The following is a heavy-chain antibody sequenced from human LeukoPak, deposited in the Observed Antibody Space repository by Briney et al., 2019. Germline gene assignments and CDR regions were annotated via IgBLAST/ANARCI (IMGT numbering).Heavy chain of an antibody. CDR2: INPNSGGT. V-gene: IGHV1-2*02. J-gene: IGHJ5*02. D-gene: IGHD2-15*01. CDR1: GYTFTGYY. Sequence: ASVRVSCKASGYTFTGYYMHWVRQAPGQGLEWMGWINPNSGGTNYAQKFQGRVTMTRDTSISTAYMELSRLRSADTAVYYCATGYCSGGSCYRNWFDPWGQGTLVTVSS. CDR3: ATGYCSGGSCYRNWFDP.